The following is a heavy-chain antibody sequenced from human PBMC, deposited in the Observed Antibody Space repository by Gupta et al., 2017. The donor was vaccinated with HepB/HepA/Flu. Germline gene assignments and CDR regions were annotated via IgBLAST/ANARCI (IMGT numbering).Heavy chain of an antibody. Sequence: TFTSYDINWVRQATGQGLEWMGWMNPNSGNTGYAQKFQGRVTMTRNTSISTAYMELSSLRSEDTAVYYCARSGYSGYDVGFDYWGQGTLVTVSS. CDR2: MNPNSGNT. V-gene: IGHV1-8*01. CDR3: ARSGYSGYDVGFDY. D-gene: IGHD5-12*01. J-gene: IGHJ4*02. CDR1: TFTSYD.